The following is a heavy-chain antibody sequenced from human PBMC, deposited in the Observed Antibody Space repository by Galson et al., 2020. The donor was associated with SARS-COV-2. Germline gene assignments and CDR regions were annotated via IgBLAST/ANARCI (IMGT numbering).Heavy chain of an antibody. D-gene: IGHD3-3*01. V-gene: IGHV4-34*01. CDR3: ARGRGGFWSAKDVSSYYYYYMDA. Sequence: SQTLSLTCAVYGGSFRGHYWTWVRQSPERGLEWIGEVDYGGSTNYSPSLKSRVTISADTSKNQFSLRLSSVTAADTAVYYCARGRGGFWSAKDVSSYYYYYMDAWGRGTPVTVSS. CDR1: GGSFRGHY. J-gene: IGHJ6*03. CDR2: VDYGGST.